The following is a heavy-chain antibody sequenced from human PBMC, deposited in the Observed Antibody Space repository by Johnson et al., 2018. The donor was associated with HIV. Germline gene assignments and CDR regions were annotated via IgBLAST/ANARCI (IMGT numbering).Heavy chain of an antibody. CDR2: IYSGGST. CDR1: GFTVSSNY. D-gene: IGHD2-15*01. V-gene: IGHV3-66*01. CDR3: ARDKGGGSDAFDI. Sequence: VQLVESGGGLVQPGGSLRLSCAASGFTVSSNYMSWVRQAPGKGLEWVSVIYSGGSTYYADSVKGRFTISRDNAKNSLYLQMNSLRAEDTAVYYCARDKGGGSDAFDIWGQGTMVTVSS. J-gene: IGHJ3*02.